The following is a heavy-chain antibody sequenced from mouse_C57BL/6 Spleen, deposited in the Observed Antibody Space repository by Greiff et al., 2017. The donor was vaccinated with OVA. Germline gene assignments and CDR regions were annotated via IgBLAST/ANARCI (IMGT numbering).Heavy chain of an antibody. CDR1: GYTFTDYE. CDR3: TRSVYYYGSSYDY. D-gene: IGHD1-1*01. CDR2: IDPETGGT. V-gene: IGHV1-15*01. Sequence: VQLQQSGAELVRPGASVTLSCKASGYTFTDYEMHWVKQTPVHGLEWIGAIDPETGGTAYNQKFKGKAILTADKSSSTAYMELRSLTSEDSAVHYCTRSVYYYGSSYDYWGQGTTLTVSS. J-gene: IGHJ2*01.